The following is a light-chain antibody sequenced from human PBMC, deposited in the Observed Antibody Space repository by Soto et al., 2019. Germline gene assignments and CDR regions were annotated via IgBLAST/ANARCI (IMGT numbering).Light chain of an antibody. Sequence: VHMTQSLSTLTGSIQDRVTITRLVSQTISSWVAWYQQKPGKAPKLLIYKASTLKSGVPSRFSGSGSGTEFTLTISSLQPDDFATYYCQHYNSYSEAFGQGTMVDI. V-gene: IGKV1-5*03. J-gene: IGKJ1*01. CDR3: QHYNSYSEA. CDR2: KAS. CDR1: QTISSW.